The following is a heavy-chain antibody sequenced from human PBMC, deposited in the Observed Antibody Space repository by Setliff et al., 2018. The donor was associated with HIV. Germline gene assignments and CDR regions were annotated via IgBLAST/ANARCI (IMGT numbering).Heavy chain of an antibody. V-gene: IGHV4-4*07. CDR3: ARLIHTGLLYFDF. CDR1: GGSISNYY. D-gene: IGHD2-8*02. CDR2: IYSSGRT. J-gene: IGHJ4*02. Sequence: SETLSLTCTVSGGSISNYYWSRIRQPAEKGLEWIGRIYSSGRTNYNPSLKSRVTMSLDTSKNQFSLNLRSVTAADTAVYFCARLIHTGLLYFDFWGLGTLVTVSS.